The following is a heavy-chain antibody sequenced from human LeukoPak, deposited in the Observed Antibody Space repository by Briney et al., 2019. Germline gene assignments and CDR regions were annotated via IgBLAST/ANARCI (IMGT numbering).Heavy chain of an antibody. CDR3: AELGITMIGGV. CDR2: ISSSGSTI. D-gene: IGHD3-10*02. CDR1: GFTFSSYE. J-gene: IGHJ6*04. Sequence: PGGSLRLSCAASGFTFSSYEMNWVRQAPGKGLEWVSYISSSGSTIYYAESVKGRFTISRDNAKNSLYLQMNSRRAEDTAVYYCAELGITMIGGVWGKGTTVTISS. V-gene: IGHV3-48*03.